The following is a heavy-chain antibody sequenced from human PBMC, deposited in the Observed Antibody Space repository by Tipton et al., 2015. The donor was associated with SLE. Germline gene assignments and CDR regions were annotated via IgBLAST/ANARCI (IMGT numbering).Heavy chain of an antibody. CDR1: GGSIRSYY. D-gene: IGHD3-3*02. Sequence: TLSLTCTVSGGSIRSYYWTWIRQPPGKRLEWIAYIYHSGITNYHPSLQSRVTISVDRSKNQFSLKLTSVTAADTAVDYCARGPPFMEWARNWFDPWGQGTQVTVSS. J-gene: IGHJ5*02. CDR2: IYHSGIT. V-gene: IGHV4-59*01. CDR3: ARGPPFMEWARNWFDP.